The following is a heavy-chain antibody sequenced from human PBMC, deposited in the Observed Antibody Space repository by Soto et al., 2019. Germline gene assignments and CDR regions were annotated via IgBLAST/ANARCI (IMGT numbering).Heavy chain of an antibody. J-gene: IGHJ4*02. D-gene: IGHD3-22*01. CDR2: IYYSGST. Sequence: RSLTCTVSGGSISSYYWSWIRQPPGKGLEWIGYIYYSGSTNYNPSLKSRVTISVDTSKNQFSLKLSSVTAADTAVYYCARQSYDSSGYYKEYYFDYWGQGTLVTVSS. CDR3: ARQSYDSSGYYKEYYFDY. CDR1: GGSISSYY. V-gene: IGHV4-59*01.